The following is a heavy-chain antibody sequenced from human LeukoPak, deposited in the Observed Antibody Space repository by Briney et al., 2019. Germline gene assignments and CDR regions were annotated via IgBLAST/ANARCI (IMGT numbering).Heavy chain of an antibody. J-gene: IGHJ2*01. CDR3: ARTVVTPRSWYFDL. CDR2: IIPIFGTA. CDR1: GGTFSSYA. V-gene: IGHV1-69*13. D-gene: IGHD4-23*01. Sequence: ASVKVSCKASGGTFSSYAISWVRQAPGQGLEWMGGIIPIFGTANYAQKFQGRVTITADESTSTAYMELSSLRSEDTAVYYRARTVVTPRSWYFDLWGRGTLVTVSS.